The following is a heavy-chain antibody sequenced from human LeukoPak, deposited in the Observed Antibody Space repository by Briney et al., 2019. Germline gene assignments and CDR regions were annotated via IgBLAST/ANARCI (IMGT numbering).Heavy chain of an antibody. V-gene: IGHV3-74*01. J-gene: IGHJ4*02. CDR3: GRGALYSSTSIDY. D-gene: IGHD6-13*01. Sequence: GGSLRLSCPASGFTFSSYWMHWVRQAPGEGLVWASRINSDGSSTSYADSVKGRFTISRDNAKNTLYLQMNSLRAEDTAVYYCGRGALYSSTSIDYWGQGTLVTVSS. CDR2: INSDGSST. CDR1: GFTFSSYW.